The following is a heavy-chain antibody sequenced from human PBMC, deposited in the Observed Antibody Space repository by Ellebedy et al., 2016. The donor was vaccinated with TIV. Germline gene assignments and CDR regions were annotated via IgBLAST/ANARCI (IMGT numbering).Heavy chain of an antibody. CDR2: INPNGGGT. Sequence: AASVKVSCKASGYTFTGYYMHWVRQAPGQGLEWMGWINPNGGGTNYAQKFQGRVTMTRDTSISTAYMELSRLRSDDTAVYCCARDRGFGELLFDYWGQGNLVTVSS. CDR1: GYTFTGYY. CDR3: ARDRGFGELLFDY. V-gene: IGHV1-2*02. D-gene: IGHD3-10*01. J-gene: IGHJ4*02.